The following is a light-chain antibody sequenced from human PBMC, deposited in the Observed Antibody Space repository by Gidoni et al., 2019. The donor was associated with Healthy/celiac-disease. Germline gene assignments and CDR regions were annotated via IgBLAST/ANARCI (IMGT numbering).Light chain of an antibody. CDR1: QSVSSN. J-gene: IGKJ1*01. Sequence: EIVMTQSPATLSVSPGERATLSCRASQSVSSNLAWYQQKPGQAPRLLIYGASTGATGIPARFSGSGSGTEFTLTISSLQSEDFAVYYCQQYNNWPWWTFDQGTKVEIK. V-gene: IGKV3-15*01. CDR2: GAS. CDR3: QQYNNWPWWT.